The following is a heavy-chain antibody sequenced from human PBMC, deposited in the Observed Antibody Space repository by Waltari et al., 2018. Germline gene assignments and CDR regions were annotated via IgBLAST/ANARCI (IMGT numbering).Heavy chain of an antibody. CDR1: GGSFSGYY. V-gene: IGHV4-34*01. Sequence: QVQLQQWGAGLLKPSETMSLTCADYGGSFSGYYWSWIRQPPGKGLEWIWEINHSGSTNYNPSLKSRVTISVDTSKNQFSLKLSSVTAADTAVYYCARGRLPVGYFQHWGQGTLVTVSS. J-gene: IGHJ1*01. D-gene: IGHD2-15*01. CDR2: INHSGST. CDR3: ARGRLPVGYFQH.